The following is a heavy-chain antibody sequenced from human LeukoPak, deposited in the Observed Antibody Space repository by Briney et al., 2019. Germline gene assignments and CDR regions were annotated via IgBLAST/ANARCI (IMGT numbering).Heavy chain of an antibody. J-gene: IGHJ3*02. CDR1: GYTFTSYA. Sequence: ASVKVSCKASGYTFTSYAMHWVRQAPGQRLEWMGWINAGNGNTKYSQKFQGRVTITRDTSASTAYMELSSLRSEDTAVYYCARSIAAAGDAFDIWGQGTMVTVSS. CDR3: ARSIAAAGDAFDI. D-gene: IGHD6-13*01. CDR2: INAGNGNT. V-gene: IGHV1-3*01.